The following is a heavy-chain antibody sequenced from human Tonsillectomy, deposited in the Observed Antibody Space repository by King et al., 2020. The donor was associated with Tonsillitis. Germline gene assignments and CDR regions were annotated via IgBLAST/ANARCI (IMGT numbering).Heavy chain of an antibody. CDR1: GGSISLSSYY. D-gene: IGHD3-10*01. CDR2: ISYSGST. J-gene: IGHJ4*02. CDR3: ARIPALSQWFGEAPSN. Sequence: QLQESGPGLVKPSETLSLTCSVSGGSISLSSYYWGWIRQPPGKGLEWIGSISYSGSTYYNPSLKSRVTISVDRSNNQFSLHLNSVTAADTAVYYCARIPALSQWFGEAPSNWGQGILVTVPS. V-gene: IGHV4-39*01.